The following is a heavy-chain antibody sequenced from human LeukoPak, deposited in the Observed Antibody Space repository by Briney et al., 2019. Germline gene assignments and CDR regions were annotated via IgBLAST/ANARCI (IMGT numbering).Heavy chain of an antibody. V-gene: IGHV7-4-1*02. J-gene: IGHJ4*02. CDR1: GYTFTSYA. CDR2: INTNTGNP. CDR3: ARVVLDYDFWSGYAGLYFDY. Sequence: ASVEVSCKASGYTFTSYAMNWVRQAPGQGLEWMGWINTNTGNPTYAQGFTGRFVFSLDTSVSTAYLQISSLKAEDTAVYYCARVVLDYDFWSGYAGLYFDYWGQGTLVTVSS. D-gene: IGHD3-3*01.